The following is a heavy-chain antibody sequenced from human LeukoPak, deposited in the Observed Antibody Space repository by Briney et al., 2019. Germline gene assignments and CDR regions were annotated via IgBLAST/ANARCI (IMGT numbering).Heavy chain of an antibody. J-gene: IGHJ6*03. D-gene: IGHD3-22*01. Sequence: GGSLRLAWTAAGFTLGDYAMGWVRQAPGKGREWVGFIRSKAYGGTTGYAAAVKGRFTISRDDSKSIAYLQLNSLKTEDTAVYYCTRAKYYYDSSGYYWYYYYSMDVWGKGTTVTVSS. CDR3: TRAKYYYDSSGYYWYYYYSMDV. CDR1: GFTLGDYA. CDR2: IRSKAYGGTT. V-gene: IGHV3-49*04.